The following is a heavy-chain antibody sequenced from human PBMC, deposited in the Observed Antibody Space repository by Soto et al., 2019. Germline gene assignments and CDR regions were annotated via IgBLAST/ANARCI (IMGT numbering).Heavy chain of an antibody. CDR2: IYHSGST. V-gene: IGHV4-4*02. CDR3: ARDRLLVTERDAFDI. D-gene: IGHD2-2*01. J-gene: IGHJ3*02. Sequence: QVQLQESGPGLVKPSGTLSLTCAVSGGSISSSNWWSWVRQPPGKGLEWIGEIYHSGSTNYNPSLESRVTRSVDESKNQFSLKLSSVTAADTAVYYCARDRLLVTERDAFDIWGQGTMVTVSS. CDR1: GGSISSSNW.